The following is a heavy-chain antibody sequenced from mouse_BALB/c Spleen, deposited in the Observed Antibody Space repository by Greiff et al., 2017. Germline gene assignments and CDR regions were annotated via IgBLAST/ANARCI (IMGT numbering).Heavy chain of an antibody. D-gene: IGHD2-3*01. CDR3: TRGTYDAPFAY. J-gene: IGHJ3*01. Sequence: EVQLVESGGGLVQPGGSMKLSCVASGFTFSNYWMNWVRQSPEKGLEWVAEIRLKSNNYATHYAESVKGRFTISRDDSKSSVYLQMNNLRAEDTGIYYCTRGTYDAPFAYWGQGTLVTVSA. CDR2: IRLKSNNYAT. CDR1: GFTFSNYW. V-gene: IGHV6-6*02.